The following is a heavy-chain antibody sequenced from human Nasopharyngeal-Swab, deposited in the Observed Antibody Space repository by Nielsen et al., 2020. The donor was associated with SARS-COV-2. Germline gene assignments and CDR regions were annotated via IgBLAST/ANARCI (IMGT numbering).Heavy chain of an antibody. V-gene: IGHV3-9*01. Sequence: GGSLRLSCEASGFTFGNYAMHWVRQGPGKGLEWVSGIYWNSNRIAYAASVQGRFTISRDNAKNCLYLQMDSLRADDTALYYCAKAYAIEEGNNHFYRGLDVWGQGTTVIVSS. CDR1: GFTFGNYA. CDR3: AKAYAIEEGNNHFYRGLDV. J-gene: IGHJ6*02. D-gene: IGHD2-8*01. CDR2: IYWNSNRI.